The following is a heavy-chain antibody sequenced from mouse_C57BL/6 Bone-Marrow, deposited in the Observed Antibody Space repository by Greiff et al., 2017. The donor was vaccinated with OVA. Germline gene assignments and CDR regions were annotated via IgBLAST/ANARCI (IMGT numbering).Heavy chain of an antibody. CDR1: GFTFSSYA. CDR3: TRGTGTNYAMDY. CDR2: ISSGGDYI. V-gene: IGHV5-9-1*02. D-gene: IGHD4-1*01. Sequence: EVQGVESGEGLVKPGGSLKLSCAASGFTFSSYAMSWVRQTPEKRLEWVAYISSGGDYIYYADTVKGRFTISRDNARNTLYLQMSSLKSEDTAMYYCTRGTGTNYAMDYWGQGTSVTVSS. J-gene: IGHJ4*01.